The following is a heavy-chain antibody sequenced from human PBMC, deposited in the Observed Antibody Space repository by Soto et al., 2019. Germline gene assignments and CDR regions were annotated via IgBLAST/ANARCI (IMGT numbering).Heavy chain of an antibody. CDR1: GGSFSGYY. CDR3: ARGIEYSSSQFDY. Sequence: SSETLSLTCAVYGGSFSGYYWSWIRQPPGKGLEWIGEINHSGSTNYNPSLKSRVTISVDTSKNQFSLKLSSVTAADTAVYYCARGIEYSSSQFDYWGQGTLVTVSS. D-gene: IGHD6-6*01. CDR2: INHSGST. V-gene: IGHV4-34*01. J-gene: IGHJ4*02.